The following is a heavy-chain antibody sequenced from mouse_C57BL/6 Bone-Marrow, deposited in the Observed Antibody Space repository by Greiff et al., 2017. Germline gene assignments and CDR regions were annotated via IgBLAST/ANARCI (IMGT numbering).Heavy chain of an antibody. CDR3: ARQGYYGPPFAY. CDR2: ISNGGGST. J-gene: IGHJ3*01. D-gene: IGHD2-1*01. Sequence: EVKLMESGGGLVQPGGSLKLSCAASGFTFSDYYMYWVRQTPEKRLEWVAYISNGGGSTYYPDTVKGRFTISRDNAKNTLYLQMSRLKSEDTAMYYCARQGYYGPPFAYWGQGTLVTVSA. CDR1: GFTFSDYY. V-gene: IGHV5-12*01.